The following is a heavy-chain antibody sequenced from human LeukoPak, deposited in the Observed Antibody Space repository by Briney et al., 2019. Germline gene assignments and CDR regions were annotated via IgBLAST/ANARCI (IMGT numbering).Heavy chain of an antibody. D-gene: IGHD2-2*01. CDR3: AKSGYCSSTSCYGYYFDY. J-gene: IGHJ4*02. Sequence: PGKSLRLSCAVSELTSRDYFVNWVRQAPGKGLEWVSAISGSGGSTYYADSVKGRFTISRDNSKNTLYLQMNSLRAEDTAVYYCAKSGYCSSTSCYGYYFDYWGQGTLVTVSS. CDR2: ISGSGGST. V-gene: IGHV3-23*01. CDR1: ELTSRDYF.